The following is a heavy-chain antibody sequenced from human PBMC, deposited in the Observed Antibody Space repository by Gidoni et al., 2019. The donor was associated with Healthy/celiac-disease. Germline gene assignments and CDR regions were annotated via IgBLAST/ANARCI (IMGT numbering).Heavy chain of an antibody. J-gene: IGHJ4*02. Sequence: QLQLQESGPGLVKPSETLSLTCTVSGGSISSSSYYWGWIRQPPGKGLEWIGSIYYSGSTYYNPSLKSRVTISVDTSKNQFSLKLSSVTAADTAVYYCARGVLPKIIAVAGPLVDYWGQGTLVTVSS. CDR2: IYYSGST. D-gene: IGHD6-19*01. CDR3: ARGVLPKIIAVAGPLVDY. CDR1: GGSISSSSYY. V-gene: IGHV4-39*07.